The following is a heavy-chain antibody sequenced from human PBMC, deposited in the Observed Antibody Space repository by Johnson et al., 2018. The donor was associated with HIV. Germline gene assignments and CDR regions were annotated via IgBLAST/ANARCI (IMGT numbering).Heavy chain of an antibody. J-gene: IGHJ3*01. V-gene: IGHV3-30*18. D-gene: IGHD1-26*01. Sequence: QVQLVESGGGVVQPGRSLRLSCAVSGFTFSRNAMHWVRQAPGKGLEWMTIISDDGCNKYYADSVKGRFTISRDNSKNTLYLQMNSLRAEDTAVYYCAKDRSMDDAFDVWGQGTMVTVSS. CDR1: GFTFSRNA. CDR3: AKDRSMDDAFDV. CDR2: ISDDGCNK.